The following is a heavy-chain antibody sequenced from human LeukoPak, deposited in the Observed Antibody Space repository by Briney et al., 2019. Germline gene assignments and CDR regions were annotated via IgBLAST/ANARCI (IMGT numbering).Heavy chain of an antibody. Sequence: HTGGSLRLSCAASGFTFSSSAMSWVRQAPGKGLEWVSAISNNGGYTYYADSVQGRFTISRDNSKSTLCLQMNSLRAEDTAVYHCAKQLGYCSDGSCYFPYWGQGTLVTVSS. V-gene: IGHV3-23*01. CDR1: GFTFSSSA. CDR3: AKQLGYCSDGSCYFPY. J-gene: IGHJ4*02. CDR2: ISNNGGYT. D-gene: IGHD2-15*01.